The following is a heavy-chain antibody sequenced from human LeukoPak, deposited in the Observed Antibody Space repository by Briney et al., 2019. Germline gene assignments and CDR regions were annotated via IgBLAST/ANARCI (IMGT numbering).Heavy chain of an antibody. V-gene: IGHV1-46*01. J-gene: IGHJ4*02. CDR1: GYTFTSYY. Sequence: ASVKVSCKASGYTFTSYYMHWVRQAPGQGLEWMGIINPSGGSTSYAQKFQGRVTMTRDTSTSTVYMELSSLRSEDTAVYYCARDTAMDPSFDYWGQGTLVTDSS. D-gene: IGHD5-18*01. CDR3: ARDTAMDPSFDY. CDR2: INPSGGST.